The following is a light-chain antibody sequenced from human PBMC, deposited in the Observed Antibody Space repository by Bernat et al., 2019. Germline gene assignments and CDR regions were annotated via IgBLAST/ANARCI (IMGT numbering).Light chain of an antibody. J-gene: IGKJ2*01. V-gene: IGKV3-20*01. CDR2: STS. CDR1: QSVGRSY. CDR3: QQYGTSPYT. Sequence: ENVLTQSPGTLSSSPGQRVTLSCRASQSVGRSYIAWYQQKPGHAPRLLIHSTSNRASGIPDRFSGSGSGTDFSLTISRLEPEDFAVYYGQQYGTSPYTFGQGTKVEFK.